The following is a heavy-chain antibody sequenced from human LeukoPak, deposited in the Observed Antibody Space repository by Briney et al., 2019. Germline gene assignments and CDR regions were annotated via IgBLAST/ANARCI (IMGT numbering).Heavy chain of an antibody. Sequence: SSETLSLTCTVSGGSISSYYWSWIRQPPGKGLEWIGYIYYSGSTNYNPSLKSRVTISVDTSKNQFSLKLSSVTAADTAVYYCATSYSSSWFVYWGQGTLVTVSS. V-gene: IGHV4-59*12. J-gene: IGHJ4*02. D-gene: IGHD6-13*01. CDR3: ATSYSSSWFVY. CDR2: IYYSGST. CDR1: GGSISSYY.